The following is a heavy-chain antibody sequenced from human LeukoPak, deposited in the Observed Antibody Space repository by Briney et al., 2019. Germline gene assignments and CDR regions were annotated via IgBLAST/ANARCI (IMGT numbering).Heavy chain of an antibody. J-gene: IGHJ4*01. CDR2: TNTRADET. CDR1: GFSFSNYG. Sequence: GGSLTLSCAASGFSFSNYGMSWFRQAPGKGLEWVSTTNTRADETHYADSVRGRFTIFRDNSKSTLALHMSNLRVEDTAVYYCERDPSDYEWQRGWYRDFWGRGSQVTVSS. V-gene: IGHV3-23*01. D-gene: IGHD6-19*01. CDR3: ERDPSDYEWQRGWYRDF.